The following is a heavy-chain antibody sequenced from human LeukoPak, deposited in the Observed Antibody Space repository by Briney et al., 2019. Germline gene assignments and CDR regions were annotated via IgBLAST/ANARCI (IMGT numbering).Heavy chain of an antibody. CDR3: ARIDCSSTSCYTPYYYYYYMDV. CDR1: GGSISSYY. V-gene: IGHV4-59*01. Sequence: PSETLSLTCTVSGGSISSYYWSWIRQPPGKGLEWIGYIYYSGSTNYNPSLKSRVTISVDTSKNQFSLKLSSVIAADTAVYYCARIDCSSTSCYTPYYYYYYMDVWGKGTTVTVSS. D-gene: IGHD2-2*02. J-gene: IGHJ6*03. CDR2: IYYSGST.